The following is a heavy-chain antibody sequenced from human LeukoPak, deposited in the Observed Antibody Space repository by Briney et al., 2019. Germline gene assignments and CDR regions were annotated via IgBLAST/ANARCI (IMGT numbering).Heavy chain of an antibody. J-gene: IGHJ4*02. Sequence: GGSLRLSCSASGFTFSTHAMHWVRQAPGRGLEYVSAISDYGTSTYYADSVKGRFTISRDNSQNTLYLQMSSLKPEDTAVYYCVSVSSGYYFDYWGQGTQVTVSS. V-gene: IGHV3-64D*06. D-gene: IGHD3-22*01. CDR3: VSVSSGYYFDY. CDR1: GFTFSTHA. CDR2: ISDYGTST.